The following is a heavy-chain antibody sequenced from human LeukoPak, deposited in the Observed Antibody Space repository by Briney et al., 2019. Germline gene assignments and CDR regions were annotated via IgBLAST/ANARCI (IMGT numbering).Heavy chain of an antibody. J-gene: IGHJ3*02. CDR1: GFTVSSNY. CDR3: ARASGSYHIFDAFDI. Sequence: AGSLRLSCAASGFTVSSNYMSWVRQAPGKGLAWGSVINSGGRTNEPGSVKGRFTISRDNSKNTLYLQMNSLRAEDTAVYYCARASGSYHIFDAFDIWGQGTMVTVS. CDR2: INSGGRT. D-gene: IGHD1-26*01. V-gene: IGHV3-66*01.